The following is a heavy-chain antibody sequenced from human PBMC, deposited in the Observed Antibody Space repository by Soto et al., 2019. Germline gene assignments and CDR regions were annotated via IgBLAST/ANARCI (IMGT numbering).Heavy chain of an antibody. V-gene: IGHV4-59*08. CDR1: GGSIRDYY. J-gene: IGHJ4*02. CDR2: IYYTGTT. D-gene: IGHD3-22*01. Sequence: PSETLSLTCTVSGGSIRDYYCGWIRQSPGKGLEWIGYIYYTGTTKYNPSLKSRVTISVDSSKNQFSLKLDSVTAADTAVYYCARLGGYYQAFDSWGQGTLVTVSS. CDR3: ARLGGYYQAFDS.